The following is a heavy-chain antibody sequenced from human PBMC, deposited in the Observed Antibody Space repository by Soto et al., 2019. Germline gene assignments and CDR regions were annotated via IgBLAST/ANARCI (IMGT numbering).Heavy chain of an antibody. CDR2: ISYDGSNK. V-gene: IGHV3-30*18. CDR1: GFTFSSYG. Sequence: PGGSLRLSCAASGFTFSSYGMHWVRQAPGKGLEWVAVISYDGSNKYYADSVKGRFTISRDNSKNTLYLQMNSLRAEDTAVYHCAKDDSSYDSSGYDYWGQGTLVTVSS. CDR3: AKDDSSYDSSGYDY. D-gene: IGHD3-22*01. J-gene: IGHJ4*02.